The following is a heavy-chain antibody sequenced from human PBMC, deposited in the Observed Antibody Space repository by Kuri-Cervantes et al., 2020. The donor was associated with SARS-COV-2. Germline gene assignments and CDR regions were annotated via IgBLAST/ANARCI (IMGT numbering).Heavy chain of an antibody. CDR1: GFTFSSYG. D-gene: IGHD3-22*01. J-gene: IGHJ6*02. V-gene: IGHV3-30*18. CDR2: ISYDGSNK. Sequence: GESLKISCAASGFTFSSYGMHWVRQAPGKGLEWVAVISYDGSNKYYADPVKGRFTISRDNSKNTLYLQMNSLRAEDTAVYYCAKAVVSYYYYGMDVWGQGTTVTVSS. CDR3: AKAVVSYYYYGMDV.